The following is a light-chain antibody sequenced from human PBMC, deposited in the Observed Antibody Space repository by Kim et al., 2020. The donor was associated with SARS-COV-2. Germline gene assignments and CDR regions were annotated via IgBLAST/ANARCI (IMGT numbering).Light chain of an antibody. V-gene: IGLV6-57*03. CDR2: EDN. CDR3: QSYDSSHHVV. J-gene: IGLJ2*01. CDR1: SGSIASNY. Sequence: KTVTISCTRSSGSIASNYVQWYQQRPGSAPTTVIYEDNQRPSGVPDRFSGSIDRSSNSASLTISGLMTEDEADYYCQSYDSSHHVVFGGGTQLTVL.